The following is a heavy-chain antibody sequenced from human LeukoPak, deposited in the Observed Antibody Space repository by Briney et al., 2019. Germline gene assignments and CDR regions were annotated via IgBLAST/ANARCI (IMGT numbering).Heavy chain of an antibody. CDR1: SYSISSDYY. D-gene: IGHD5-18*01. V-gene: IGHV4-38-2*02. CDR2: IYHSGST. J-gene: IGHJ4*02. CDR3: ARDVDTFFDY. Sequence: PSETLSLTCTVSSYSISSDYYWGWIRQPPGKGLEWIGSIYHSGSTYCNPSLKSRVTISVDTSKNQFSLNLNSVTAADTAVYYCARDVDTFFDYWGRGTLVTVSS.